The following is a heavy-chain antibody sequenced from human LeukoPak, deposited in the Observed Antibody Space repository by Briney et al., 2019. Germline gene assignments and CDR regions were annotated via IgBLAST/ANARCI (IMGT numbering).Heavy chain of an antibody. Sequence: PGGPLRLSCAASGFTFSDRYMDWVRQAPGKGLEWVGRIRNKANSYTTEYAASVKGRFTISRDDSKNSLYLQMNSLKTEDTAVYYCVRVLSGSYFDYWGQGTLVTVSS. V-gene: IGHV3-72*01. D-gene: IGHD1-26*01. CDR1: GFTFSDRY. CDR2: IRNKANSYTT. J-gene: IGHJ4*02. CDR3: VRVLSGSYFDY.